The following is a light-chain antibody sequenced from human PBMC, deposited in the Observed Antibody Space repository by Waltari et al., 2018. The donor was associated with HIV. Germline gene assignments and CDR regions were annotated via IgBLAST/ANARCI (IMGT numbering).Light chain of an antibody. CDR1: SRDVGASNY. J-gene: IGLJ2*01. CDR3: SSYDNNNNYVI. V-gene: IGLV2-11*01. Sequence: QSALTQPRSVSGSPGQSVTISCTGTSRDVGASNYVSWYQQHPGKAPKLMIYEVTKRPSGIPGRFSASRAGHTASLTVSGLQAEDEADYYCSSYDNNNNYVIFGGGTKLTVL. CDR2: EVT.